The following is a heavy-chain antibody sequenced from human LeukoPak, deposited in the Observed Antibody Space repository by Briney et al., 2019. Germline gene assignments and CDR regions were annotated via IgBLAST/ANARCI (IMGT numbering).Heavy chain of an antibody. CDR1: GFTFSSYS. CDR2: ISSSSSYI. CDR3: ARAGTPYCGGDCYFDY. V-gene: IGHV3-21*01. Sequence: GGSLRLSCAASGFTFSSYSMNWVRQAPGKGLEWVSSISSSSSYIYYADSVKGRFTISRDNAKNSLYLQMNSLRAEDTAVYYCARAGTPYCGGDCYFDYWGQGTLVTVSS. D-gene: IGHD2-21*02. J-gene: IGHJ4*02.